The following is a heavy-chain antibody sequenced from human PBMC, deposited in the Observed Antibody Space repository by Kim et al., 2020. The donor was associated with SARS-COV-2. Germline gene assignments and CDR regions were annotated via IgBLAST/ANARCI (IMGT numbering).Heavy chain of an antibody. V-gene: IGHV3-9*01. CDR1: GFTFNDYA. CDR3: AKAGYYDYVWGSYRYDY. CDR2: ISWNSGSI. D-gene: IGHD3-16*02. J-gene: IGHJ6*01. Sequence: GGSLRLSCAASGFTFNDYAMHWVRQAPGKGLEWVSGISWNSGSIGYADSVKGRFTISRDNPKNSLFLQMNSLRAEDTALYYCAKAGYYDYVWGSYRYDY.